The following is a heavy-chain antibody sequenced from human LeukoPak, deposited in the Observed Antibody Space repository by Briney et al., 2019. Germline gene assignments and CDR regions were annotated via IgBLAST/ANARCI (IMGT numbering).Heavy chain of an antibody. V-gene: IGHV5-51*01. CDR2: IYPDDSDT. CDR1: GYSFTTYW. CDR3: ARLGGDTYYFGSESYPNWYFDL. Sequence: GESLKISCKASGYSFTTYWIGWVRQMPGKGLECMGIIYPDDSDTTYSPSFQGQVTISADKSFSTAYLQWSSLKASDTAIYYCARLGGDTYYFGSESYPNWYFDLWGRGTLVTVSS. D-gene: IGHD3-10*01. J-gene: IGHJ2*01.